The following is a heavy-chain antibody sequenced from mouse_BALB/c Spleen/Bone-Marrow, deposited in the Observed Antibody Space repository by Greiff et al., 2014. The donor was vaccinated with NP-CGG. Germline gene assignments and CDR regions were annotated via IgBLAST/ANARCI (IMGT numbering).Heavy chain of an antibody. CDR1: GYSITSYYS. J-gene: IGHJ4*01. Sequence: VQLQQSGPDLVKPSQSPSLTCTVTGYSITSYYSWHWIRQFPGNKLEWMGYIHYSGITVYNPSLKSRISITRDTSNNQFFLQLNSVTTEDTATYYCARFAGTPYTMDYWGQGTSVTVSS. V-gene: IGHV3-1*02. CDR2: IHYSGIT. D-gene: IGHD4-1*01. CDR3: ARFAGTPYTMDY.